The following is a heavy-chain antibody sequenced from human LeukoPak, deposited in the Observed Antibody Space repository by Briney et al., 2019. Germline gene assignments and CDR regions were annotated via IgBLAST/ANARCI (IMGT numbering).Heavy chain of an antibody. CDR1: GFIFDNYA. CDR2: ISYDGSNE. CDR3: AKGIGYGGMDV. V-gene: IGHV3-30*18. J-gene: IGHJ6*02. Sequence: GGSLRLSCAASGFIFDNYAMNWVRQAPGKGLEWLAFISYDGSNENIADSVKGRFIISRDNSKNTLYLQMNSLRAEDTAVYYRAKGIGYGGMDVWGQGTTLIVSS. D-gene: IGHD5-12*01.